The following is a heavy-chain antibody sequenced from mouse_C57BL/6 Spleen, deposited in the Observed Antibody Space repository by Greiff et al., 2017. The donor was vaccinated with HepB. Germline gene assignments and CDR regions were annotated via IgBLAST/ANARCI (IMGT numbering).Heavy chain of an antibody. Sequence: EVQVVESGGDLVKPGGSLKLSCAASGFTFSSYGMSWVRQTPDKRLEWVATISSGGSYTYYPDSVKGRFTISRDNAKNTLYLQMSSLKSEDTAMYYCAREGVYGSSPFAYWGQGTLVTVSA. CDR1: GFTFSSYG. CDR2: ISSGGSYT. D-gene: IGHD1-1*01. J-gene: IGHJ3*01. V-gene: IGHV5-6*01. CDR3: AREGVYGSSPFAY.